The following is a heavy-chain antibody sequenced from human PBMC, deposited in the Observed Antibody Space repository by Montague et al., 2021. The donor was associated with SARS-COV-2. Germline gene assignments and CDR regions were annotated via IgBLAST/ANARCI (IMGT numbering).Heavy chain of an antibody. D-gene: IGHD1-26*01. CDR2: XXWDDDK. CDR1: GFSLSTSGMC. J-gene: IGHJ3*02. CDR3: ARIWGATRGDAFDI. Sequence: PALVKPTQTLTLTCTFSGFSLSTSGMCVSWIRQPPGKAQEWLALXXWDDDKYYSTSLKTRLTISKDTSKDQVVLTMTNMDPVDTVTYYCARIWGATRGDAFDIWGQGTMVTVSS. V-gene: IGHV2-70*01.